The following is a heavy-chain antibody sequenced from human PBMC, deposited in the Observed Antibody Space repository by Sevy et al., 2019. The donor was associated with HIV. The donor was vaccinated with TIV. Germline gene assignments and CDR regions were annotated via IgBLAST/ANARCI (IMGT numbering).Heavy chain of an antibody. CDR1: GGPISSTFSY. CDR2: AHYSGST. CDR3: ARHLQQTRTYHYYYGMDV. V-gene: IGHV4-39*01. J-gene: IGHJ6*02. Sequence: SETLSLTCSVSGGPISSTFSYWGWIRQPPGKGLEWIGSAHYSGSTYYNSSLKSRATISVDTSRSHFSLKLTSVTAADTAVYYCARHLQQTRTYHYYYGMDVWGQGTTVTASS. D-gene: IGHD6-13*01.